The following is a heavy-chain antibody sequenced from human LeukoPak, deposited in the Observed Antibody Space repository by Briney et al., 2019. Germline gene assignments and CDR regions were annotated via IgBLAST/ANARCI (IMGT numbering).Heavy chain of an antibody. CDR2: ISSGSYI. CDR1: GFTFSSYS. V-gene: IGHV3-21*01. Sequence: GGSLRLSCAASGFTFSSYSMNWVRQAPGKGLEWVSSISSGSYIYYADSVKGRFTISRDNAKNSLYLQMNSLRAEDTAVYYCARDQRYQLIPRYYYYYMDVWGKGTTVTVSS. D-gene: IGHD2-2*01. J-gene: IGHJ6*03. CDR3: ARDQRYQLIPRYYYYYMDV.